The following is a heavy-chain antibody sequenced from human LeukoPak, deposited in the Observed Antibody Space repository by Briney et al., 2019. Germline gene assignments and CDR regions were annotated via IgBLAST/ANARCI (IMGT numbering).Heavy chain of an antibody. CDR1: GYTFTSYF. CDR3: AREVMDNLRFDY. Sequence: ASVKVSCMASGYTFTSYFMHWVRQAPGQGLEWMGIINPSGGDTSYAQKFQGRLTMTRDTSTNTVYMELTSLRSEDTAVYYCAREVMDNLRFDYWGQGTLVTASS. V-gene: IGHV1-46*01. CDR2: INPSGGDT. J-gene: IGHJ4*02. D-gene: IGHD1-14*01.